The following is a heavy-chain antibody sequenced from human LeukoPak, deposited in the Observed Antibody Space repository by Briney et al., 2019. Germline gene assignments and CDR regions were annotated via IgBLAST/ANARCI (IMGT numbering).Heavy chain of an antibody. D-gene: IGHD6-19*01. Sequence: SETLSLTCTVSGGSISSSSYYWGWIRQPPGKGLEWIGSIYYSGSTYYNPSLKSRVTISVDTSKNQFSLKLSSVTAADTAVYYCARQWRGTYSSSDIWGQGTMVTVSS. CDR3: ARQWRGTYSSSDI. CDR2: IYYSGST. V-gene: IGHV4-39*01. CDR1: GGSISSSSYY. J-gene: IGHJ3*02.